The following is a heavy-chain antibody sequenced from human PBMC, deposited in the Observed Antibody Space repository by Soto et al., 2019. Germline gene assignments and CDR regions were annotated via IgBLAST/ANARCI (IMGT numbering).Heavy chain of an antibody. Sequence: PGESLKISCKGSGYSFTSYWIIWVRQMPGKGLEWMGRIDPSDSYTNYSPSFQGHVTISADKSISTAYLQWSSLKASDTAMYYCARHGTMIVGQYDYWGQGTLVTVSS. CDR2: IDPSDSYT. V-gene: IGHV5-10-1*01. J-gene: IGHJ4*02. D-gene: IGHD3-22*01. CDR3: ARHGTMIVGQYDY. CDR1: GYSFTSYW.